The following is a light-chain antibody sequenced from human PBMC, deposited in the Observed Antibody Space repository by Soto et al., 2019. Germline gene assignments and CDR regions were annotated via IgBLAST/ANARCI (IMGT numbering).Light chain of an antibody. Sequence: AIQMTQSPSSLSASVGDSVTIVCRASQDIRSDLAWYQQKPGKAPNLLVYGASNLQSGVPSRFSGSGSGTHFTLTISRLQPEDFASYYCLQDYNYLTFGGGTKVEF. J-gene: IGKJ4*01. V-gene: IGKV1-6*01. CDR1: QDIRSD. CDR3: LQDYNYLT. CDR2: GAS.